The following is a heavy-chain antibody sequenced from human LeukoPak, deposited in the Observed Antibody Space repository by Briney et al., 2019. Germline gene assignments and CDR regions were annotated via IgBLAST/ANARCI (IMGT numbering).Heavy chain of an antibody. Sequence: SETLSLTCTASGGSLSFSCWSWIRQPPGKGLEWIGCIYSSGSTNYNPSLKSRGTMSVDTSKNQFFLKLTSVTAADTAVYYCARVELATIDHFDYWGQGTLVTVSS. J-gene: IGHJ4*02. CDR1: GGSLSFSC. CDR2: IYSSGST. V-gene: IGHV4-4*07. D-gene: IGHD5-24*01. CDR3: ARVELATIDHFDY.